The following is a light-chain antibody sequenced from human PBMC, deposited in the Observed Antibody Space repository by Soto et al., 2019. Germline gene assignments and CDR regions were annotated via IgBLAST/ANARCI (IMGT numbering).Light chain of an antibody. CDR3: QQYYSTSPT. CDR1: QSILSSSNNKNY. CDR2: WAS. Sequence: DIVMTQSPDSLTVSLGERATINCKSSQSILSSSNNKNYLVWYQQKPGQPPKVLINWASTRESGVPVRFSGSGSGGDFTLTISSLQAEDVAVYYWQQYYSTSPTFGGGTKLEIK. V-gene: IGKV4-1*01. J-gene: IGKJ4*01.